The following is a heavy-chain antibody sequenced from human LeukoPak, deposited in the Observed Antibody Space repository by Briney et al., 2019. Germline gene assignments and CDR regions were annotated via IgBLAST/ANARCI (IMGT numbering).Heavy chain of an antibody. CDR2: INPSGGST. J-gene: IGHJ4*02. Sequence: ASVKVSCKASGYTVTSYYMHWVRQAPGQGLEWMGIINPSGGSTSYAQKFQGRVTMTRDTSTSTVYMELSSLRSEDTAVYYCARDEWGGLGTTVTTAYWGQGTLVTVSS. D-gene: IGHD4-17*01. CDR1: GYTVTSYY. V-gene: IGHV1-46*01. CDR3: ARDEWGGLGTTVTTAY.